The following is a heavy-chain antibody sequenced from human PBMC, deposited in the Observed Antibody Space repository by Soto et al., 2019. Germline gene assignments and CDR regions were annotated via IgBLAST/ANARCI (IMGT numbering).Heavy chain of an antibody. J-gene: IGHJ6*02. V-gene: IGHV4-31*03. CDR2: IYHSGGA. CDR3: ARDYYGAGSQYYHYGMEV. D-gene: IGHD3-10*01. Sequence: SETLSLTCTVSGDSITSGGYYWSWLRQPPGKGLEWIGYIYHSGGASYNPSLRGRAVISIDTSKNQFSLRLNAVTAADTATYYCARDYYGAGSQYYHYGMEVWGQGTTVTVSS. CDR1: GDSITSGGYY.